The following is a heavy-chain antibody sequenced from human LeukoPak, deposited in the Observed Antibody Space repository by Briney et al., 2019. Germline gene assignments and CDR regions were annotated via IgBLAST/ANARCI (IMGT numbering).Heavy chain of an antibody. CDR3: ARGSGYSGYES. V-gene: IGHV1-2*02. CDR2: INPNSGGT. CDR1: GYTFTGYY. Sequence: ASVKVSCKASGYTFTGYYMHWVRQAPGQGLEWMGWINPNSGGTNYAQKFQGRVTMTRDTSISTAYLQWSSLKASDTAMYYCARGSGYSGYESWGQGTLVTVSS. J-gene: IGHJ4*02. D-gene: IGHD5-12*01.